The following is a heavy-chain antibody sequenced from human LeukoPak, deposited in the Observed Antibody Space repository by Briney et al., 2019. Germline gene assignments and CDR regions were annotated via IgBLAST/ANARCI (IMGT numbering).Heavy chain of an antibody. CDR2: IKPNSGGT. D-gene: IGHD6-19*01. J-gene: IGHJ4*02. CDR3: ARDGGLLWQWLVLLTPDY. CDR1: GYTFTGYY. V-gene: IGHV1-2*02. Sequence: GASVKVSCKASGYTFTGYYMHWVQQAPGQGLEWMGWIKPNSGGTNYAQKFQGRVTMTRDTSISTAYMELSRLRSDDTAVYYCARDGGLLWQWLVLLTPDYWGQGTLVTVSS.